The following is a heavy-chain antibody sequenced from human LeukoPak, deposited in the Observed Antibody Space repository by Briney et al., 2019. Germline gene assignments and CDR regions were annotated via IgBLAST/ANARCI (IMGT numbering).Heavy chain of an antibody. CDR3: AGRDYYDSTGYWNC. Sequence: PSETLSLTCTVSGGSISSSSYYWGWIRRPPGKGLEWIGSIYYSGSTYYNPSLKSRVTISVDKSKNQFSLKLSSVTAADTVVYYCAGRDYYDSTGYWNCWGQGILVTVSS. V-gene: IGHV4-39*07. CDR2: IYYSGST. CDR1: GGSISSSSYY. D-gene: IGHD3-22*01. J-gene: IGHJ4*02.